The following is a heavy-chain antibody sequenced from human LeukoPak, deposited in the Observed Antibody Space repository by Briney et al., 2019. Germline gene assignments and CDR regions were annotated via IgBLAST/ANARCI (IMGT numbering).Heavy chain of an antibody. J-gene: IGHJ4*02. CDR2: TYYRSKWYN. Sequence: SQTLSLTCAISGDSVSSNSAAWNWIRQSPSRGLEWLVRTYYRSKWYNDYAVSVKSRITINPDTSKNQFSLQLNSATPEDTAVYYCARERNCSSTSCYRPLDYWGQGTLVTVSS. CDR1: GDSVSSNSAA. D-gene: IGHD2-2*01. V-gene: IGHV6-1*01. CDR3: ARERNCSSTSCYRPLDY.